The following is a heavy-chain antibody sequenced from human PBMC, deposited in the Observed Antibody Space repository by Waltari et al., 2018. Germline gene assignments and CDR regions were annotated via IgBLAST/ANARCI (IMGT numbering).Heavy chain of an antibody. CDR1: GGSFSGYY. D-gene: IGHD3-3*01. Sequence: QVQLQQWGAGLLKPSETLSLTCAVYGGSFSGYYWSWIRQPPGKGLEWIGEINHSGSTNYNPSLKSRVTISVDTSKNQFSLKLSSVTAADTAVYYCARGGRRITIFGVVRNYYGMDVWGQGTTVTVSS. CDR3: ARGGRRITIFGVVRNYYGMDV. J-gene: IGHJ6*02. CDR2: INHSGST. V-gene: IGHV4-34*01.